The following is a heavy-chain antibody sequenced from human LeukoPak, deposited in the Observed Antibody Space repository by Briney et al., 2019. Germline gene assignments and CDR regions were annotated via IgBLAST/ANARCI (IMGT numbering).Heavy chain of an antibody. CDR1: GFTFSSYA. V-gene: IGHV3-23*01. CDR2: ISGSGTNT. D-gene: IGHD1-26*01. CDR3: AKGLGGATRATDV. J-gene: IGHJ6*02. Sequence: GGSLRLSCAASGFTFSSYAMIWVRQAPGKGLEWVSSISGSGTNTYYADAVEGRFTISRDTPKSTLFLQMSSLRPEDTAVYYCAKGLGGATRATDVWGQGTTVTVSS.